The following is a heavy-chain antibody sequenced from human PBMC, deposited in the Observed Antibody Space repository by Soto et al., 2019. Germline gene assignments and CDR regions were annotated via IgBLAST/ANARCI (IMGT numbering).Heavy chain of an antibody. D-gene: IGHD3-10*01. CDR1: GFTLSAYW. V-gene: IGHV3-7*05. CDR2: INRDGSKK. Sequence: EVQLEESGGDLVQPGGSLRLSCAASGFTLSAYWMTWVRQAPGKGLEWVANINRDGSKKSYLDSVGGRFTISRDNVGNSLYLQMDSLRADDTALYYCARDVSPGSISLYLDAFDIWGQGTMVTVSS. J-gene: IGHJ3*02. CDR3: ARDVSPGSISLYLDAFDI.